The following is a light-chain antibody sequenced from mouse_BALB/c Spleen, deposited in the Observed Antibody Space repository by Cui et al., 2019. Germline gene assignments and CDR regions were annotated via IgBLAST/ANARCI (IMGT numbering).Light chain of an antibody. CDR2: LTS. Sequence: QIVPTQSPALMSASSGEKVTMTRSASPSVSYMYWYQQKQRASPKPWIYLTSNLASGVPARFSGSGSGTSYSLTISSMEAEDAATYYCQQWSSNPLTFGAGTKLELK. CDR3: QQWSSNPLT. V-gene: IGKV4-68*01. CDR1: PSVSY. J-gene: IGKJ5*01.